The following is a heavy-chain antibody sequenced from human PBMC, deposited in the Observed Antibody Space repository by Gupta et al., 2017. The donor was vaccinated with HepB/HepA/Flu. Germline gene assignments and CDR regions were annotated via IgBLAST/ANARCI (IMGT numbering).Heavy chain of an antibody. J-gene: IGHJ4*02. D-gene: IGHD2-21*02. CDR3: ARGTASFDY. V-gene: IGHV3-21*01. Sequence: EVQLVESGGGLVKHGGSVRLSCAASGSTLTGHSMNWVRQAPGKGLEWVSSISSSSSYIYYADSVKGRFTISRDNAKNSLYLQMNSLRAEDTAVYYCARGTASFDYWGQGTLVTVSS. CDR2: ISSSSSYI. CDR1: GSTLTGHS.